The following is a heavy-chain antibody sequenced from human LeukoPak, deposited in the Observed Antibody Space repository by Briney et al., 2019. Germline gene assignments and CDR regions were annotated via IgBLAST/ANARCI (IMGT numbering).Heavy chain of an antibody. J-gene: IGHJ4*02. CDR1: GFIFSSYG. V-gene: IGHV3-48*03. CDR3: ARAEYKRRELLFDY. D-gene: IGHD1-26*01. CDR2: ISSSGKTT. Sequence: GGSLRLSCVASGFIFSSYGMYWVRQAPRKGLEWISSISSSGKTTHYADSVQGRFTIPRDDAKNSVYLQMNSLRVEDTAVYYCARAEYKRRELLFDYWGQGTLVTVSS.